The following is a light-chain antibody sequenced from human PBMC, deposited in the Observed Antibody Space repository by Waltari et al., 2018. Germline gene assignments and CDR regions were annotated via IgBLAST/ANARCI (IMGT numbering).Light chain of an antibody. J-gene: IGLJ2*01. CDR1: SGINVGSYR. CDR3: MIWHNNAVV. CDR2: YKSDSDK. V-gene: IGLV5-45*03. Sequence: QAVLTQPSSLSASPGASASLTCTLRSGINVGSYRIYWYQQKPGSPPQYLLRYKSDSDKRQESRVPRRFSGSKDASANAGILLISGLQSEDEADYYCMIWHNNAVVFGGGTTLTVL.